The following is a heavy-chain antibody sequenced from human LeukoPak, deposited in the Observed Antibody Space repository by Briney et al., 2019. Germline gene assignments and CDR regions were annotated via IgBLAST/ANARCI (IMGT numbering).Heavy chain of an antibody. CDR2: ISHDGSNK. CDR3: AREEVMVRGVIINDY. V-gene: IGHV3-30-3*01. J-gene: IGHJ4*02. CDR1: GFTFSSYA. Sequence: GRSLRLSCAASGFTFSSYAMHWVRQAPGKGLEWVAVISHDGSNKYYADSVKGRFTISRDNSKNTLYLQMNSLRAEDTAVYYCAREEVMVRGVIINDYWGQGTLVTVSS. D-gene: IGHD3-10*01.